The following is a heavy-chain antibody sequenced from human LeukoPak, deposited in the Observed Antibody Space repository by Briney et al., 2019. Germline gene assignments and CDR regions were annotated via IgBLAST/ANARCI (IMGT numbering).Heavy chain of an antibody. Sequence: SGGSLRLSCAASGFTFSSYEMNWVRQAPGKGLEWVSYISSSGSTIYYADSVKGRFTISRDNAKNSLYLQMNSLRAEDTAVYYCARVSNDYGDYDFDYWGQGTLVTVSS. CDR1: GFTFSSYE. V-gene: IGHV3-48*03. D-gene: IGHD4-17*01. CDR2: ISSSGSTI. CDR3: ARVSNDYGDYDFDY. J-gene: IGHJ4*02.